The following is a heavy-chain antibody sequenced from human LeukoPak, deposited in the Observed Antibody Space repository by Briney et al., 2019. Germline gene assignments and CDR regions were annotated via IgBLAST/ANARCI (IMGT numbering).Heavy chain of an antibody. CDR2: IYHSGST. CDR3: ARLDCSSTSCYSGY. V-gene: IGHV4-38-2*01. CDR1: GYSISSGYY. Sequence: SETLSLTCAVSGYSISSGYYWGWIRQPPGQGLEGIGRIYHSGSTDYNPSLKSRVTISADTSKNQFSLKLSSMTAADTAVYYCARLDCSSTSCYSGYWGQGTLVTVSS. J-gene: IGHJ4*02. D-gene: IGHD2-2*02.